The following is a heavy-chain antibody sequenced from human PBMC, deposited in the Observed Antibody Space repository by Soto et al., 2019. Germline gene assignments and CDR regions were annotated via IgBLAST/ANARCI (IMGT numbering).Heavy chain of an antibody. CDR2: IYYSGST. J-gene: IGHJ5*02. D-gene: IGHD2-15*01. V-gene: IGHV4-30-4*01. Sequence: QVQLQESGPGLVKPSQTLSLTCTVSGGSISSGDYYWSWIRQPPGKGLEWIGYIYYSGSTYYNPSLKSRVTISVDTSKNRFSLKLSSVTAADTAVYYCARGVIGVAGGINWFDPWGQGTLVTVSS. CDR1: GGSISSGDYY. CDR3: ARGVIGVAGGINWFDP.